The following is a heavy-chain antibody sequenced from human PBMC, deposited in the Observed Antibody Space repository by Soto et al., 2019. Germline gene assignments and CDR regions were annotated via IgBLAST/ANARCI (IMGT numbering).Heavy chain of an antibody. J-gene: IGHJ5*02. Sequence: ASVKVSCKASGYTFTGYYMHRVRQAPGQGLEWMGWINPNSGGTNYAQKFQGRVTMTRDTSISTAYMELSRLRSDDTAVYYCARDPARVAATQGWFDPWGQGTLVTVSS. CDR2: INPNSGGT. D-gene: IGHD2-15*01. CDR3: ARDPARVAATQGWFDP. V-gene: IGHV1-2*02. CDR1: GYTFTGYY.